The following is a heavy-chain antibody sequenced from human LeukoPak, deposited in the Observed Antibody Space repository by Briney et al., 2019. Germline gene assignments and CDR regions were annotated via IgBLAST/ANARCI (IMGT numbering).Heavy chain of an antibody. CDR2: ISSSSSTI. J-gene: IGHJ4*02. CDR3: ARDPGKSMVRGVPPVL. Sequence: GGSLRLSCAASGFTFSSYGMHWVRQAPGKGLEWVSYISSSSSTIYYADSVKGRFTISRDNAKNSLYLQMNSLRAEDTAVYYCARDPGKSMVRGVPPVLWGQGTLVTVSS. CDR1: GFTFSSYG. D-gene: IGHD3-10*01. V-gene: IGHV3-48*01.